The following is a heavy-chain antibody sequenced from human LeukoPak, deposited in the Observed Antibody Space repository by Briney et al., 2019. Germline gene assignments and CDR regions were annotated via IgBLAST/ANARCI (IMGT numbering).Heavy chain of an antibody. V-gene: IGHV4-4*02. J-gene: IGHJ4*02. CDR2: IYHSGST. D-gene: IGHD1-26*01. Sequence: SGTLSLTCAVSGGSISSSNWWSWVRQPPGKGLEWIGEIYHSGSTNYNPSLKSRVTISVDKSKNQFSLKLSSVTAADTAMYYCARKAVGETSNYFDYWGQGTLVTVSS. CDR3: ARKAVGETSNYFDY. CDR1: GGSISSSNW.